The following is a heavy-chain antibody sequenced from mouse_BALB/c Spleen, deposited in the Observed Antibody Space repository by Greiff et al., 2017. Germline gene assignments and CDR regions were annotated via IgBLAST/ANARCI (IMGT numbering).Heavy chain of an antibody. Sequence: VKVVESGPGLVAPSQSLSITCTVSGFSLTSYGVHWVRQPPGKGLEWLGVIWAGGSTNYNSALMSRLSISKDNSKSQVFLKMNSLQTDDTAMYYCARRGPYGNYGYAMDYWGQGTSVTVSS. J-gene: IGHJ4*01. CDR1: GFSLTSYG. CDR2: IWAGGST. D-gene: IGHD2-1*01. V-gene: IGHV2-9*02. CDR3: ARRGPYGNYGYAMDY.